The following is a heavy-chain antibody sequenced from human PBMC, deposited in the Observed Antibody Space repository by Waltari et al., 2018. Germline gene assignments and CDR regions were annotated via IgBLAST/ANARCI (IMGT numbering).Heavy chain of an antibody. Sequence: QVQLVQSGAEVKKPGSSVKVSCKASGGTFSSYASSWVRPAPGQGLEWMGGIIPIFGTANYAQKFQGRVTITADESTSTAYMELSSLRSEDTAVYYCARIPLMVYASYFDYWGQGTLVTVSS. J-gene: IGHJ4*02. CDR3: ARIPLMVYASYFDY. D-gene: IGHD2-8*01. CDR1: GGTFSSYA. V-gene: IGHV1-69*01. CDR2: IIPIFGTA.